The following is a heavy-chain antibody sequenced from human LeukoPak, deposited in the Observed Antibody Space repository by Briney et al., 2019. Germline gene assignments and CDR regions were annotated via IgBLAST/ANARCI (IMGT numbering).Heavy chain of an antibody. CDR3: ARDPAGNRGNFDS. Sequence: LSGGSLRLSCAASGFTFSSYAMSWVRQAPGKGLEWVAGIWYDGSDKYYADSVKGRFTISRDNSKNTLYLQMNSLRVEDTAVYCGARDPAGNRGNFDSWGKGTRVTVS. J-gene: IGHJ4*02. V-gene: IGHV3-33*08. CDR1: GFTFSSYA. CDR2: IWYDGSDK. D-gene: IGHD6-13*01.